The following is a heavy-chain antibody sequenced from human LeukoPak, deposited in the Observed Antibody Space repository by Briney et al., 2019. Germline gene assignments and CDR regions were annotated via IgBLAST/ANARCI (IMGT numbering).Heavy chain of an antibody. CDR3: ARPPYYYYYGMDV. J-gene: IGHJ6*02. V-gene: IGHV3-7*01. CDR1: GFTFSSYW. CDR2: IKQDGSEK. Sequence: GGSLRLSCAASGFTFSSYWMSWVRQAPGKGLEWVANIKQDGSEKYYVDSVKGRFTISRDNAKNSLYLQMNSLRAEDTAVYYCARPPYYYYYGMDVWGQGTTVTVSS.